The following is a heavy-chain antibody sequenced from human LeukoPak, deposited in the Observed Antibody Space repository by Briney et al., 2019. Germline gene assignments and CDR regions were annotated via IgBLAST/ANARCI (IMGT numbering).Heavy chain of an antibody. CDR2: IYHSGST. D-gene: IGHD2-15*01. Sequence: SETLSLTCAVSGGSISSGGYSWSWIRQPPGKGLEWIGYIYHSGSTYYNPSLKSRVTISVDRSKNQFSLKLSSVTAADTAVYYCARLYCSGGSCYLDYWGQGTLVTVSS. J-gene: IGHJ4*02. CDR3: ARLYCSGGSCYLDY. V-gene: IGHV4-30-2*01. CDR1: GGSISSGGYS.